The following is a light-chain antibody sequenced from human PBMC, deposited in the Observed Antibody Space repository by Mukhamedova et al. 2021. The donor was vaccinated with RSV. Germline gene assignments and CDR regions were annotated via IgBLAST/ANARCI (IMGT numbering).Light chain of an antibody. CDR2: GAS. J-gene: IGKJ2*01. Sequence: GERATLSCRASQSVSSNLAWYQQKRGQAPRLLISGASTRATGIPARFSGIGSGTEFTLTISSLQSEDFAVYYCQQYNNWPYTFGQG. CDR1: QSVSSN. V-gene: IGKV3-15*01. CDR3: QQYNNWPYT.